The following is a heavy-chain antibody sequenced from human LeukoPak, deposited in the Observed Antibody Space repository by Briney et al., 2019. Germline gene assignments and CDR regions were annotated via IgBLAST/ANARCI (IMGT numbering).Heavy chain of an antibody. CDR3: ARDRGAYCGGDCYLGFDY. J-gene: IGHJ4*01. CDR2: IAGSSGYI. D-gene: IGHD2-21*02. CDR1: GFTFSSYT. V-gene: IGHV3-21*01. Sequence: PGGSLRLSCAASGFTFSSYTMNWVRQAPGKGLEWVSSIAGSSGYISYADSVKGRFTISRDNAKKSLYQQMTSLTAEDTAVYYCARDRGAYCGGDCYLGFDYWGRGTLVTVSS.